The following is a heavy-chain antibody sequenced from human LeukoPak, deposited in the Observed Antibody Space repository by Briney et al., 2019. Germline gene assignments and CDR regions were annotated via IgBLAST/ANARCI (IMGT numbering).Heavy chain of an antibody. Sequence: TGGSLRLSCAASGFTFSIYAMTWVRQAPGKGLEWVSGISGRDGSTYYADSVKGRFTISRDNSKNTLYLQMNSLRAEDTAVYYCAKYSIVVVPAGSMDVWGQGTTVTVSS. CDR2: ISGRDGST. J-gene: IGHJ6*02. CDR3: AKYSIVVVPAGSMDV. V-gene: IGHV3-23*01. D-gene: IGHD2-2*01. CDR1: GFTFSIYA.